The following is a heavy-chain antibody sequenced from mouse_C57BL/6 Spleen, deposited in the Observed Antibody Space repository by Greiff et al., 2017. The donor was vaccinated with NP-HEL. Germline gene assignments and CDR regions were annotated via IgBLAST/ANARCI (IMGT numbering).Heavy chain of an antibody. Sequence: EVKLQESGAELVRPGASVKLSCTASGFNIKDYYMHWVKQRPEQGLEWIGRIDPEDGDTEYAPKFQGKATMTADTSSNTAYLQLSSLTSEDTAVYYCTTNLITAVPYAMDYWDQGTSVTVSS. J-gene: IGHJ4*01. CDR3: TTNLITAVPYAMDY. CDR2: IDPEDGDT. CDR1: GFNIKDYY. V-gene: IGHV14-1*01. D-gene: IGHD1-1*01.